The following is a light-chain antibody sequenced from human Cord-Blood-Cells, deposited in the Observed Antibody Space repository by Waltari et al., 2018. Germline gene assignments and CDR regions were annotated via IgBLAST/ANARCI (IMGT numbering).Light chain of an antibody. CDR1: QSISSW. J-gene: IGKJ1*01. CDR3: QQYNSYST. V-gene: IGKV1-5*01. Sequence: DIQMTQSPSTLSASVGDRVTITCRASQSISSWLAWYQQKPGKAPKLLIYDASSFESGVPSRFSGSGSGIEFTLTISSLQPDDFATYYCQQYNSYSTFGQGTKVEIK. CDR2: DAS.